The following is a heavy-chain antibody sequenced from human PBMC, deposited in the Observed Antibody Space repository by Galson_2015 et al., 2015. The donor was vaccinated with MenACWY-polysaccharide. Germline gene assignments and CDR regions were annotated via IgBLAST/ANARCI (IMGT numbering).Heavy chain of an antibody. CDR2: ITVSRDNT. CDR3: AKGLRGPAAGTDYFDY. J-gene: IGHJ4*02. V-gene: IGHV3-23*01. D-gene: IGHD6-13*01. CDR1: GFTFTNYA. Sequence: SLRLSCAASGFTFTNYAMSWVRQTPGEGLEWVSAITVSRDNTYYADSVKGQFAISRDNSKNTLSLQMNSLRTEDTAVYYCAKGLRGPAAGTDYFDYWGQGTLVTVSS.